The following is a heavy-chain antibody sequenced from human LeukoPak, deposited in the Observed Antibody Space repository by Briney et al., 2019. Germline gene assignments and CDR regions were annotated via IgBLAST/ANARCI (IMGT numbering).Heavy chain of an antibody. CDR3: TRGMWLDYYYYMDV. D-gene: IGHD2-21*01. V-gene: IGHV3-15*01. CDR1: GFTFINAW. Sequence: GGSLRLSCAASGFTFINAWMSWVRQAPGKGLEWVGRIKSKTDGGTTDYAAPVKGRFTISRDDSKSIAYLQMNSLKTEDTAVYYCTRGMWLDYYYYMDVWGKGTTVTISS. J-gene: IGHJ6*03. CDR2: IKSKTDGGTT.